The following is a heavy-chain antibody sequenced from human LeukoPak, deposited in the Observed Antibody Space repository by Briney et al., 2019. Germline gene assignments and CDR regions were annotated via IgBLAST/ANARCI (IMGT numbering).Heavy chain of an antibody. D-gene: IGHD6-13*01. CDR1: GGTFSSYA. CDR3: ARGITAAAGTDWFDP. V-gene: IGHV1-8*02. CDR2: MNPNSGNT. Sequence: ASVKVSCKASGGTFSSYAISWVRQATGQGLEWMGWMNPNSGNTGYAQKFQGRVTMTRNTSISTAYMELSSLRSEDTAVYYCARGITAAAGTDWFDPWGQGTLVTVSS. J-gene: IGHJ5*02.